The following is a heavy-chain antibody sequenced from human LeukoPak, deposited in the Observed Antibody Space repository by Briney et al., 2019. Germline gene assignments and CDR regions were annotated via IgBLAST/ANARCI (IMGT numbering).Heavy chain of an antibody. Sequence: SETLSLTRTVSGGSISSYYWSWIRQPPGKGLEWIGYISYSGSTNYNPSLKSRVTISVDTSKNQFSLKLSSVTAADTAVYYCARGTDDYGDYTSYYYYYMDVWGKGTTVTVSS. CDR2: ISYSGST. CDR1: GGSISSYY. J-gene: IGHJ6*03. CDR3: ARGTDDYGDYTSYYYYYMDV. V-gene: IGHV4-59*12. D-gene: IGHD4-17*01.